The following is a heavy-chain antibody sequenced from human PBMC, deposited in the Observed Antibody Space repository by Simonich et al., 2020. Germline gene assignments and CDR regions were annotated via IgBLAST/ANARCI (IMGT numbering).Heavy chain of an antibody. D-gene: IGHD4-17*01. J-gene: IGHJ4*02. CDR1: GFTFSSYE. Sequence: EVQLVESGGGLVQPGGSLRLSCAASGFTFSSYEMNWVRQAPGKGLEWVSYLRSSGSTIYYADSVKGRFTSSRDNAKNSLYLQMNSLRAEDTAVYYCARHYYGDYYFDYWGQGTLVTVSS. CDR3: ARHYYGDYYFDY. V-gene: IGHV3-48*03. CDR2: LRSSGSTI.